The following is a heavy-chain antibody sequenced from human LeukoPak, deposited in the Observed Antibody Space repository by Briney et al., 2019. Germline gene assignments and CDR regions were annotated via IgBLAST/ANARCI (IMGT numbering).Heavy chain of an antibody. CDR1: GGRLSTYA. D-gene: IGHD2-15*01. CDR3: ARVIGVTCDNFDS. CDR2: IIPIFGTT. V-gene: IGHV1-69*13. Sequence: SVTVSCTASGGRLSTYALAWVRQAPGQGLEWVGGIIPIFGTTRYAQNLQDRVTIIADESTNTAYMELSSLRSDDTAVYYCARVIGVTCDNFDSWGQGTLVTVSS. J-gene: IGHJ4*02.